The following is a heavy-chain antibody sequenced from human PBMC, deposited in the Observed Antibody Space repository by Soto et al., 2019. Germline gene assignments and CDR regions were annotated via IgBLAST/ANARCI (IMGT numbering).Heavy chain of an antibody. CDR2: INHSGST. J-gene: IGHJ5*02. CDR3: AMSAVTYSSRLETKNNWFDP. V-gene: IGHV4-34*01. D-gene: IGHD6-13*01. CDR1: GGSFSGYY. Sequence: LSLTCAVYGGSFSGYYWSWIRQPPGKGLEWIGEINHSGSTNYNPSLKSRVTISVDTSKNQFSLKLSSVTAADTAVYYCAMSAVTYSSRLETKNNWFDPWGQGTLVTVSS.